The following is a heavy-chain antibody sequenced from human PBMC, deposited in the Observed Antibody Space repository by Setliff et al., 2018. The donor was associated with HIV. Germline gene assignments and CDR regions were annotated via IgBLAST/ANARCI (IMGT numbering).Heavy chain of an antibody. D-gene: IGHD6-6*01. CDR1: SGSISSYY. J-gene: IGHJ6*03. CDR3: AKTGVSRRKHYYYYMDL. CDR2: IYYSGST. Sequence: ETLSLTCTFSSGSISSYYWNWIRQSPGKGLEWIGYIYYSGSTNYNPSLKSRVTISLDTSKNQFSLKLSSVTAADTAVYYCAKTGVSRRKHYYYYMDLWGKGTSVTVSS. V-gene: IGHV4-59*01.